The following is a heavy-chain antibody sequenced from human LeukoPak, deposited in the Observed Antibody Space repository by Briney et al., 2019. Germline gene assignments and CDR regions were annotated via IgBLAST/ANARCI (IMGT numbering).Heavy chain of an antibody. V-gene: IGHV3-7*01. CDR1: GFTFNKYW. D-gene: IGHD2-21*01. J-gene: IGHJ4*02. Sequence: GGSLRLSCAASGFTFNKYWMTWVRQGPGKGLEWVANINQDGTKKNYVDSVKGRFTIFRDNAQNSVFLQMNSLRPEDTAVYYCATEGDYKLAYFYWGQGSLVTVSS. CDR3: ATEGDYKLAYFY. CDR2: INQDGTKK.